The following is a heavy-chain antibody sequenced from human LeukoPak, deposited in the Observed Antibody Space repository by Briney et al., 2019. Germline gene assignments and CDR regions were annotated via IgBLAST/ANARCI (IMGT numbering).Heavy chain of an antibody. CDR3: ARGRVGQWLVDAFDI. Sequence: GGSLRLSCAASGFTFSSYGMGWVRQAPEKGLKWVANIKQDGSEKYSVDSVKGRFTISRDNAKNSLYLHIDSLRAEDTAVYYCARGRVGQWLVDAFDIWGQGTMVTVSS. CDR1: GFTFSSYG. J-gene: IGHJ3*02. CDR2: IKQDGSEK. V-gene: IGHV3-7*01. D-gene: IGHD6-19*01.